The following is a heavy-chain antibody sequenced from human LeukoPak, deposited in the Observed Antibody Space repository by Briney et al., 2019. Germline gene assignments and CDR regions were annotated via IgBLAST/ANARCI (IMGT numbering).Heavy chain of an antibody. V-gene: IGHV1-2*02. CDR3: ARGGWSLGYCSSSSCLDWFDP. D-gene: IGHD2-2*01. Sequence: GASVTVSCKASGYTFTDYDMHWVRQAPGQGLEWMGWINPNSGGTNYAQTFQGRVTMTRDTSISTAYMELSRLRSDDTAVYYCARGGWSLGYCSSSSCLDWFDPWGQGTLVTVSS. CDR1: GYTFTDYD. J-gene: IGHJ5*02. CDR2: INPNSGGT.